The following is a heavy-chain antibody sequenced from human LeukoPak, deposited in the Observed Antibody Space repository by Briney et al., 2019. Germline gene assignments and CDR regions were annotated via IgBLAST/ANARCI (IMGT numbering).Heavy chain of an antibody. V-gene: IGHV3-53*01. J-gene: IGHJ4*01. CDR1: GFTVSAYY. Sequence: PGGSLRLSCAASGFTVSAYYMSWVRQAPGKGLEWVSVLFGGGTIYYTDSVNGRFTISRDNSKNTLYLQLNSLRAEDTAVYYCARGPRVATYYYFDYGGQEPWSPSPQ. CDR3: ARGPRVATYYYFDY. CDR2: LFGGGTI. D-gene: IGHD2-21*01.